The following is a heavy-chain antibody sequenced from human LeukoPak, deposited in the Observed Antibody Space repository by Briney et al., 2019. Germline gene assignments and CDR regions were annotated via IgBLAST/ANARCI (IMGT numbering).Heavy chain of an antibody. CDR3: ARVDMMTPGGMDV. D-gene: IGHD3-16*01. CDR1: GYIFTRYA. V-gene: IGHV7-4-1*02. CDR2: INSNTGNP. Sequence: ASVKVSCKASGYIFTRYAMNWVRQAPGQGLEWMGWINSNTGNPTYAQGFTGRFVFSLDTSVNTAYLQISSLKAEDTAVYYCARVDMMTPGGMDVWGKGTTVTVSS. J-gene: IGHJ6*04.